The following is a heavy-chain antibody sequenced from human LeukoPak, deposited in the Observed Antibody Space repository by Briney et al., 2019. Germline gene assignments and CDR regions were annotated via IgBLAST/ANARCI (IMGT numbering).Heavy chain of an antibody. Sequence: GGSLRLSCAASGFTFSDYAMHWVRQAPGKGLEWVAFIRYDGSNKYYADSVKGRFTISRDNSKNTLYLQMNSLRADDTAVYYCAKDWYYGSGNYGQYAFDIWGQGTMVAVSS. J-gene: IGHJ3*02. D-gene: IGHD3-10*01. CDR2: IRYDGSNK. CDR3: AKDWYYGSGNYGQYAFDI. CDR1: GFTFSDYA. V-gene: IGHV3-30*02.